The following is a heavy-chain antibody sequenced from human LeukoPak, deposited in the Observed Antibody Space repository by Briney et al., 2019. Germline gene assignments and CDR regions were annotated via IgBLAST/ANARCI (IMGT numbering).Heavy chain of an antibody. Sequence: PGGSLRLPCAASGFTFSSYSMSWVRLAPGKGLEWVSAISGGGDNTYYTDSVSGRFTISRDNSKDTLYLQIYSLKDEETAVYYCARGSTVWGYEYFPHWGQGTLVTVSS. CDR1: GFTFSSYS. D-gene: IGHD2-21*01. CDR3: ARGSTVWGYEYFPH. CDR2: ISGGGDNT. J-gene: IGHJ1*01. V-gene: IGHV3-23*01.